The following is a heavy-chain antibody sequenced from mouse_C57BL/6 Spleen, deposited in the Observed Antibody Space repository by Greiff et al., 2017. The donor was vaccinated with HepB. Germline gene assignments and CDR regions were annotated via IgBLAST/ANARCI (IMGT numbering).Heavy chain of an antibody. J-gene: IGHJ3*01. V-gene: IGHV1-26*01. D-gene: IGHD2-5*01. CDR2: INPNNGGT. Sequence: EVQLQQSGPELVKPGASVKISCKASGYTFTDYYMNWVKQSHGKSLEWIGDINPNNGGTSYNQKFKGKATLTVDKSSSTAYMELRSLTSEDSAVYYCAREDSKDWFAYRGQGTLVTVSA. CDR3: AREDSKDWFAY. CDR1: GYTFTDYY.